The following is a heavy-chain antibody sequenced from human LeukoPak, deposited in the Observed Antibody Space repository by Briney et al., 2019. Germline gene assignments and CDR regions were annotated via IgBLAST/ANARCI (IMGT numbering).Heavy chain of an antibody. D-gene: IGHD3-22*01. CDR2: ISSSSSYI. CDR3: ARDPSYYYDSSGGDY. J-gene: IGHJ4*02. V-gene: IGHV3-21*01. Sequence: GGSLRLSCAASGLTFSSYSMNWARQAPGKGLEWVSSISSSSSYIYYADSVKGRFTISRDNAKNSLYLQMNSLRAEDTSGYYWARDPSYYYDSSGGDYWGQGTLVTVSS. CDR1: GLTFSSYS.